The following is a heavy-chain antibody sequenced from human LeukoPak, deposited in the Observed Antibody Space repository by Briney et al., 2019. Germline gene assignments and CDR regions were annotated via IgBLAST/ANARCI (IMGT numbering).Heavy chain of an antibody. CDR1: GFTFDDYG. CDR2: INWNGGST. D-gene: IGHD2-2*01. CDR3: ARVGIASFDYYYYMDV. J-gene: IGHJ6*03. Sequence: GGSLRLSCAASGFTFDDYGMSWVRQAPGKGLEWVSGINWNGGSTGYADSVKGRFTISRDNAENSLYLQMNSLRAEDTALYYCARVGIASFDYYYYMDVWGKGTTVTVSS. V-gene: IGHV3-20*04.